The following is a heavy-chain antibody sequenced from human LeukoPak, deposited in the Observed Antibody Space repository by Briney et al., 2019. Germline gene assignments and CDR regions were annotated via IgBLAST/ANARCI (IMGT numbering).Heavy chain of an antibody. Sequence: GGSLRLSCAASGFTFSSYEMNWVRQAPGKGLEWVSYISSSSSTIYYADSVKGRFTISRDNSKNTLYLQMNSLRAEDTAVYYCARDPNYYMDVWGKGTTVTISS. CDR3: ARDPNYYMDV. V-gene: IGHV3-48*03. CDR2: ISSSSSTI. J-gene: IGHJ6*03. CDR1: GFTFSSYE.